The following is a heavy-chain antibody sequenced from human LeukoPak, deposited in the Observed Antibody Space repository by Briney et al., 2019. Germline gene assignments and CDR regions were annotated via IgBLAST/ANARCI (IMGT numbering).Heavy chain of an antibody. CDR2: INPNSGDT. J-gene: IGHJ5*02. CDR3: ASLISIGDGNNWFDP. D-gene: IGHD3-16*01. Sequence: GASVKVSCKASGYKFTGYYLHWVRQAPGQGLEWVGWINPNSGDTKYAQKFQGRVTMTRDTSINTAYMELSRLTSNDTATFYCASLISIGDGNNWFDPWGQGTPVTVSS. CDR1: GYKFTGYY. V-gene: IGHV1-2*02.